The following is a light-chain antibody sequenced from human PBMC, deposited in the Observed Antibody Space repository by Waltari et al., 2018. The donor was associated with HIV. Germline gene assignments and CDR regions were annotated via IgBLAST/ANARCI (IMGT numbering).Light chain of an antibody. J-gene: IGLJ2*01. V-gene: IGLV1-40*01. CDR2: GNK. CDR1: TSNIGADYD. CDR3: QSYDITLSASVV. Sequence: QSVLTQPPSVSGAPGQRVTISCTGSTSNIGADYDVHWYQQIPGTAPKLLISGNKNRPSGVPDRFSASKSGTSAYLTITGLQAEDEADYFCQSYDITLSASVVFGGGTKLTVL.